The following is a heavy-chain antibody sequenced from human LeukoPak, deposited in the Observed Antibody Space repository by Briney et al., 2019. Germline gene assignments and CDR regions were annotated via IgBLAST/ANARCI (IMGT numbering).Heavy chain of an antibody. J-gene: IGHJ6*03. CDR2: IYYSGST. D-gene: IGHD3-10*01. CDR1: GGSMSSPSFY. V-gene: IGHV4-39*01. CDR3: ASMSREVILGPNYYSYYMDV. Sequence: PSETLSLTCSVSGGSMSSPSFYWAWIRQPPGKGLEWIGNIYYSGSTYYNPSLQSRVTISVDTSKNQFSLKLTSVTAADKAVYYCASMSREVILGPNYYSYYMDVWGKGATVIVSS.